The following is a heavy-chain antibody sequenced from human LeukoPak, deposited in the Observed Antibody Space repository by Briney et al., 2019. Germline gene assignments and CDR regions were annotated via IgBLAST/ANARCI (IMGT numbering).Heavy chain of an antibody. CDR1: GFTFADYA. D-gene: IGHD2-15*01. CDR3: AKGKYAATSEAFDY. CDR2: ISWNSGII. Sequence: GRSLRLSCAASGFTFADYAMHWVRQVPGKGLEWVSGISWNSGIIGYADSVKGRFTISRDNAKNSLYLQMNSLRAEDTALYYCAKGKYAATSEAFDYWGQGTLVTVSS. J-gene: IGHJ4*02. V-gene: IGHV3-9*01.